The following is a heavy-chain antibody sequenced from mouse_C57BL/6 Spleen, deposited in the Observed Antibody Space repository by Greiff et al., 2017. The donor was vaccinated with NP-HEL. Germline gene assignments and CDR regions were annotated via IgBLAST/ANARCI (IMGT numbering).Heavy chain of an antibody. V-gene: IGHV5-17*01. CDR1: GFTFSDYG. CDR3: ANSPIYYYGSSYSLWYFDV. Sequence: EVMLVESGGGLVKPGGSLKLSCAASGFTFSDYGMHWVRQAPEKGLEWVAYVSSGSSTIYYADTVKGRFTISRDNAKNTLFLQLTSLRSEDTAMYYCANSPIYYYGSSYSLWYFDVWGTGTTVTVSS. CDR2: VSSGSSTI. D-gene: IGHD1-1*01. J-gene: IGHJ1*03.